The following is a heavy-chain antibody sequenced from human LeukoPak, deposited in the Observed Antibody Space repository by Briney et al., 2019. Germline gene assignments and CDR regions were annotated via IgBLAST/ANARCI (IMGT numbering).Heavy chain of an antibody. D-gene: IGHD1-26*01. Sequence: SVKVSCKASGGTFSSYAISWVRQAPGQGLEWMGGIIPIFGTANYAQKFQGRVTITADKSTSTAYMELSSLRSEDTAVYYCARESIVGATFDYFDYWGQGTLVTVSS. CDR2: IIPIFGTA. V-gene: IGHV1-69*06. CDR1: GGTFSSYA. CDR3: ARESIVGATFDYFDY. J-gene: IGHJ4*02.